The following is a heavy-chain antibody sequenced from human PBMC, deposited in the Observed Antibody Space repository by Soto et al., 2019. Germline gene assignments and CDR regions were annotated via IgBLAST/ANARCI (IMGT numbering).Heavy chain of an antibody. CDR3: AKPPNYYDSSGYYDY. D-gene: IGHD3-22*01. CDR2: INSDGSST. Sequence: EVQLVESGGGLVQPGGSLRLSCAASGFTFSSYWMHWVRQAPGKGLVWVSRINSDGSSTSYADSVKGRFTISRDNAKNTLYLQMHSLRAEDTAVYYCAKPPNYYDSSGYYDYWGQGTLVTVSS. V-gene: IGHV3-74*01. J-gene: IGHJ4*02. CDR1: GFTFSSYW.